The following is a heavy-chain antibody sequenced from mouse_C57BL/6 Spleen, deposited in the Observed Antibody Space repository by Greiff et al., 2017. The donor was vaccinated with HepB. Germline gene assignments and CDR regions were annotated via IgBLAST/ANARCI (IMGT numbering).Heavy chain of an antibody. J-gene: IGHJ4*01. V-gene: IGHV5-4*03. Sequence: EVKLLESGGGPVKPGGSLKLSCAASGFTFSSYAMSWVRQTPEKRLEWVATISDGGSYTYYPDNVKGRFTISRDNAKNNLYLQMSHLKSEDTAMYYCARGSTTVVEGGMDYWGQGTSVTVAS. D-gene: IGHD1-1*01. CDR3: ARGSTTVVEGGMDY. CDR1: GFTFSSYA. CDR2: ISDGGSYT.